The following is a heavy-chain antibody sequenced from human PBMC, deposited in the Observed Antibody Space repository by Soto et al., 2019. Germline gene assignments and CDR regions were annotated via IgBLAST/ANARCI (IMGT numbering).Heavy chain of an antibody. J-gene: IGHJ4*02. CDR3: ARGFTVTDLGGYFDY. Sequence: PGGSLRLSCAASGFTFSRYSMNWVRQAPGKGLEWVSCISSSSIYIYYADSVKGRFTISRDNAKNSLYLQMNSLRAEDTAVYYCARGFTVTDLGGYFDYWGQGALVTVSS. CDR2: ISSSSIYI. CDR1: GFTFSRYS. D-gene: IGHD4-17*01. V-gene: IGHV3-21*05.